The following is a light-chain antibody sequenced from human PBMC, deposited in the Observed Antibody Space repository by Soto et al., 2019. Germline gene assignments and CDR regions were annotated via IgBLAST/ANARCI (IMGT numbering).Light chain of an antibody. Sequence: QSVLTHQPSASGTPGQRVTISCSGSSSNIGSNTVNWYQQLPGTAPKLLIYSNNQRPSGVPDRFSGSKSGTSASLAISGLQSEDEADYYCAAWDDSLNGHVVFGGGTKLTVL. CDR1: SSNIGSNT. J-gene: IGLJ2*01. CDR2: SNN. CDR3: AAWDDSLNGHVV. V-gene: IGLV1-44*01.